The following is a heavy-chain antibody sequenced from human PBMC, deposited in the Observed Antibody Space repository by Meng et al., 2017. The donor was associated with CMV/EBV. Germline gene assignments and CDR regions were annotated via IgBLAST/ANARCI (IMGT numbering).Heavy chain of an antibody. V-gene: IGHV3-53*01. Sequence: GESLKISCAASGFTVSSNYMSWVRQAPGKGLEWVSVIYSGGSTYYADSVKGRFTISRDNSKNTLYLQMNSLRAEDTAVYYCARGQRFRSFDYWGQGTLVTVSS. D-gene: IGHD5-24*01. J-gene: IGHJ4*02. CDR2: IYSGGST. CDR1: GFTVSSNY. CDR3: ARGQRFRSFDY.